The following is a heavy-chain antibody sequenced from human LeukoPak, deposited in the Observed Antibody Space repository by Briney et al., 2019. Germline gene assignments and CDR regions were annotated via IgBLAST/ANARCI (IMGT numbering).Heavy chain of an antibody. V-gene: IGHV3-30*03. CDR3: ARXRGGGFRTADS. CDR2: ILEDGSYQ. Sequence: GXSLRXSCAASGFTFSNYIMHWVRQAPGKGLDWVAVILEDGSYQFYADSVKGRFSISRDNSKNILLLQMNSLRGEDTAMYYCARXRGGGFRTADSWGQGTLVTVSS. CDR1: GFTFSNYI. D-gene: IGHD1-14*01. J-gene: IGHJ4*02.